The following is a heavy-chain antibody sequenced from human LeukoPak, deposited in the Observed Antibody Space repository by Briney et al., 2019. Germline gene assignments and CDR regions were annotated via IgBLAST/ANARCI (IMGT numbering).Heavy chain of an antibody. CDR2: SNPKSDGT. Sequence: ASVKGSCKASGYTFTGYDMHWVQQAPRQGLEWMGRSNPKSDGTNYAQKFQGRVTMTRDTSISTAYMELSSLRSEDTAVYYCARGRNWVTLWQQLVMWYFDYWGQGTLVTVSS. D-gene: IGHD6-13*01. CDR3: ARGRNWVTLWQQLVMWYFDY. V-gene: IGHV1-2*02. CDR1: GYTFTGYD. J-gene: IGHJ4*02.